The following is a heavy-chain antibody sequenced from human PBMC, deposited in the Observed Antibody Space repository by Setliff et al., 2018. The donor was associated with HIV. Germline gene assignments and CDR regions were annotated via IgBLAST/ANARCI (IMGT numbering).Heavy chain of an antibody. D-gene: IGHD3-22*01. CDR2: IYTSGST. CDR1: GGSISNSSYY. Sequence: SETLSLTCTVSGGSISNSSYYWGWIRQPAGKGLEWIGRIYTSGSTNYNPSLKSRVTMSVDPSKNQFSLKLTSVTAADTAVYYCARGATYYYDSSGYYSLLADAFDIWGQGTMVTVSS. CDR3: ARGATYYYDSSGYYSLLADAFDI. V-gene: IGHV4-61*02. J-gene: IGHJ3*02.